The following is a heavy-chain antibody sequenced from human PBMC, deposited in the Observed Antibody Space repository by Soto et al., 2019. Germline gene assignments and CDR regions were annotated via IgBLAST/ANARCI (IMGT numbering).Heavy chain of an antibody. V-gene: IGHV4-39*01. J-gene: IGHJ4*02. Sequence: QLQLHESGPGLVKPSETLSLTCSVSGGSISSNNYYWGWIRQPPGKGLEWIGNIYYNGFTYYNPSLKSRVPRSVDTSQNQFSLKLTSVTATDTAVYYCARQGDFWSGSGDFDYWGQGILVPVSS. CDR2: IYYNGFT. CDR3: ARQGDFWSGSGDFDY. D-gene: IGHD3-3*01. CDR1: GGSISSNNYY.